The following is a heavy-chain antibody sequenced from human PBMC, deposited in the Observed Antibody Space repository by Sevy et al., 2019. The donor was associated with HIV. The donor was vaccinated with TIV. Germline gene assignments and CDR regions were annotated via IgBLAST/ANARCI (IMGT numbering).Heavy chain of an antibody. V-gene: IGHV4-59*08. CDR1: GGSISSYY. Sequence: SETLSLTCTVSGGSISSYYWSWIRQPPGKGLEWIGYIYYSGSTNYNPSLKSRVTISVDTSKNQFSLKLSSVTAADTAVYYCARQGYSSSWYRFSLFDYHYYYMDVWGKGTTVTVSS. CDR2: IYYSGST. J-gene: IGHJ6*03. D-gene: IGHD6-13*01. CDR3: ARQGYSSSWYRFSLFDYHYYYMDV.